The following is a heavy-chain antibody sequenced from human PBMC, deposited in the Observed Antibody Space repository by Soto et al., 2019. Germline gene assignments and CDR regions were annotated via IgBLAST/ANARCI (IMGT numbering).Heavy chain of an antibody. CDR2: MNPNSGNT. CDR1: GYTFTSYD. V-gene: IGHV1-8*01. CDR3: ARGRDWNDLLRYYYYMDV. J-gene: IGHJ6*03. D-gene: IGHD1-1*01. Sequence: QVQLVQSGAEVKKPGASVKVSCKASGYTFTSYDINWVRQATGQGLEWMGWMNPNSGNTGYAQKFQGRVTMTRDNSISTAYMELSSLRSEDTAVYYCARGRDWNDLLRYYYYMDVWGKGTTVTVSS.